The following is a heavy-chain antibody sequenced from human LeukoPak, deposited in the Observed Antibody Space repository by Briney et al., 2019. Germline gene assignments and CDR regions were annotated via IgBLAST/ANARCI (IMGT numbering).Heavy chain of an antibody. CDR3: ARDKVWGTYYDSSGYYSDY. D-gene: IGHD3-22*01. CDR1: GYTFTSYG. V-gene: IGHV1-18*01. CDR2: ISAYNGNT. J-gene: IGHJ4*02. Sequence: ASVKVSCKASGYTFTSYGISWVRQAPGQGLEWMGWISAYNGNTNYAQKLQGRVTMTTDTSTSTAYMELRSLRSDDTAVYYCARDKVWGTYYDSSGYYSDYWGQGTLVTVSS.